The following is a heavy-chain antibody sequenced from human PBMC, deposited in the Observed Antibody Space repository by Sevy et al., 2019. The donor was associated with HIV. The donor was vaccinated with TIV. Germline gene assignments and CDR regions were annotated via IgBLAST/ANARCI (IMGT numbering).Heavy chain of an antibody. CDR1: GFTFSDYY. J-gene: IGHJ4*02. CDR2: ISFSSNYT. Sequence: GGLRLSCSASGFTFSDYYMNWIRQAPGKGLEWISYISFSSNYTTYADSVTGRFTIARDNAKNSLYLQMNSLRAEDTALYYCARGLVGANLGTDYWGQGSLVTVSS. D-gene: IGHD1-26*01. V-gene: IGHV3-11*06. CDR3: ARGLVGANLGTDY.